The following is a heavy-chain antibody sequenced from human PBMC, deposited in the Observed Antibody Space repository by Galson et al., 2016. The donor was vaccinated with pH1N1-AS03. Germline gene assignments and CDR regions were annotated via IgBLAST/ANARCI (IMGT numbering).Heavy chain of an antibody. CDR3: ARVSGGSRLLIFDF. D-gene: IGHD3-10*02. V-gene: IGHV3-11*04. CDR1: GFTFSDYD. CDR2: ISSSSSPI. Sequence: CAASGFTFSDYDMSWIRQAPGKGREWASSISSSSSPIYYADSVKGRFTTSRDNAKNSVYLQMNSLRAEDTAVYYCARVSGGSRLLIFDFWGQGTLVTVSS. J-gene: IGHJ4*02.